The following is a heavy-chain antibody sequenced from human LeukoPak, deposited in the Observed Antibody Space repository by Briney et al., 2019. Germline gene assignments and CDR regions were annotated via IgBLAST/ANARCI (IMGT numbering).Heavy chain of an antibody. CDR1: GASISSGDYS. D-gene: IGHD3-10*01. J-gene: IGHJ5*02. CDR2: IFHTGNS. V-gene: IGHV4-30-2*01. Sequence: SATLSLTCTVSGASISSGDYSWGWIRQPSGKGLAWIGYIFHTGNSYCNPSLRSRVTISVDRSRNQFSLRLTSVTAADTAVYYCARELWFVNAPGSWLDPWGPGTLVAVSS. CDR3: ARELWFVNAPGSWLDP.